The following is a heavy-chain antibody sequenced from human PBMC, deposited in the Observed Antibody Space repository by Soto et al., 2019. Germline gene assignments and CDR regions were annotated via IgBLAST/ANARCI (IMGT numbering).Heavy chain of an antibody. CDR3: ARGQIQSDFDY. CDR2: ISAYNDNT. CDR1: GYTFTSYG. Sequence: ASVKVSCKASGYTFTSYGLNWVRQAPGQGLEWMGWISAYNDNTYYAQKVQGRVILTIDTSTSTGSMELRSLISDDTAVYYCARGQIQSDFDYWGQGSLVTVSS. D-gene: IGHD3-3*01. V-gene: IGHV1-18*04. J-gene: IGHJ4*02.